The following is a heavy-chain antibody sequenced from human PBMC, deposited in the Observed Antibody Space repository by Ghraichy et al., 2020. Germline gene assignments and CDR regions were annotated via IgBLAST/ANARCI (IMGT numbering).Heavy chain of an antibody. CDR2: ISSSSSTI. CDR1: GFTFSSYS. Sequence: GGSLRLSCAASGFTFSSYSMNWVRQAPGKGLEWVSYISSSSSTIYYADSVKGRFTISRDNAKNSLYLQMNSLRAEDTAVYYCARASTLNYYGTGSYGYYWGQGTLVTVSS. CDR3: ARASTLNYYGTGSYGYY. J-gene: IGHJ4*02. V-gene: IGHV3-48*01. D-gene: IGHD3-10*01.